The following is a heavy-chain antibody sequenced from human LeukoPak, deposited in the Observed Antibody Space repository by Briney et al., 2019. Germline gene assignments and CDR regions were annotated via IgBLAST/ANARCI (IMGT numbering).Heavy chain of an antibody. D-gene: IGHD1-26*01. CDR3: ARDRSIVAAKWFDY. V-gene: IGHV3-21*01. CDR2: INSSSSYK. CDR1: GFNFSSYS. J-gene: IGHJ4*02. Sequence: GGSLRLSCAASGFNFSSYSLNWVRQAPRQGLEWVSSINSSSSYKYYADSVKGRFTISRDNAKNSLYLQMISLRAEDTAVYYCARDRSIVAAKWFDYWGQGTLVTVSS.